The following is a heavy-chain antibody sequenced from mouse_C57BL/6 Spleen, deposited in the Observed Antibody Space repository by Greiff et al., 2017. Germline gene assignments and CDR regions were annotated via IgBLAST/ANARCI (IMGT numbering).Heavy chain of an antibody. CDR2: IYPSDSET. V-gene: IGHV1-61*01. Sequence: QVQLQQPGAELVRPGSSVKLSCKASGYTFTSYWMDRVKQRPGQGLEWIGNIYPSDSETHYNQKFKDKATLTVDKSSSTAYMQLSSLTSEDSAVYYCARSGDRYYGPSFAYWGQGTLVTVSA. CDR3: ARSGDRYYGPSFAY. D-gene: IGHD1-2*01. J-gene: IGHJ3*01. CDR1: GYTFTSYW.